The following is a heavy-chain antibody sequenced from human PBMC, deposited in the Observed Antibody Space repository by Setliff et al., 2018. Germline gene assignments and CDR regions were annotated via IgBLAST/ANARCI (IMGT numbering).Heavy chain of an antibody. CDR2: IKQDGSEK. CDR3: AKGGPVPYYYGMDV. J-gene: IGHJ6*02. D-gene: IGHD2-2*01. V-gene: IGHV3-7*03. CDR1: GFTFSRYW. Sequence: GESLKISCAASGFTFSRYWMSWVRQAPGKGLEWVANIKQDGSEKYYADSVKGRFTISRDNAKNSLYLQMNSLRAEDMALYYCAKGGPVPYYYGMDVWGQGTTVTVSS.